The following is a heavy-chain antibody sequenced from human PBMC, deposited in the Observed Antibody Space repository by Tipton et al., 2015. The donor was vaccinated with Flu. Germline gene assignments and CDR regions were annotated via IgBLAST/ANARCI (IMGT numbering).Heavy chain of an antibody. V-gene: IGHV4-39*07. J-gene: IGHJ6*02. Sequence: TLSLTCTVSGGSISSSSYYWGWIRQPPGKGLEWIGSIYYSGSTYYNPSLKSRVAISVDTSKNQFSLKLSSVTAADTAVYYCARGTVTTFLSYYYYYGMDVWGQGTTVTVSS. CDR3: ARGTVTTFLSYYYYYGMDV. CDR1: GGSISSSSYY. CDR2: IYYSGST. D-gene: IGHD4-17*01.